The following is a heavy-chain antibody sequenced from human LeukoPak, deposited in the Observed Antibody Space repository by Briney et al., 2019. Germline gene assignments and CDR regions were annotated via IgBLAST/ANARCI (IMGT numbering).Heavy chain of an antibody. J-gene: IGHJ4*02. CDR3: ARESRGIADDY. D-gene: IGHD6-13*01. V-gene: IGHV4-39*07. CDR1: GGSISSSSYY. Sequence: PSETLSLTCTVSGGSISSSSYYWGWIRQPPGKGLEWIGSIYYSGSTYYSPSLKSRVTISVDTSKNQFSLKLSSVTAADTAVYYCARESRGIADDYWGQGTLVTVSS. CDR2: IYYSGST.